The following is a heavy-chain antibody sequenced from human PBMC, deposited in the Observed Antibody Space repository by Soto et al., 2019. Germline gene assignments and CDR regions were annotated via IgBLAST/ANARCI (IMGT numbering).Heavy chain of an antibody. Sequence: ASVKVSCKASGYTFTSYDINWVRQATGQGLEWMGWMNPNSGNTGYAQKFQGRVTMTRNTSISTAYMELSSLRSEDTAVYYCARGSWELILTYYYYGMDVWGQGTTVTVSS. D-gene: IGHD1-26*01. CDR1: GYTFTSYD. CDR3: ARGSWELILTYYYYGMDV. CDR2: MNPNSGNT. J-gene: IGHJ6*02. V-gene: IGHV1-8*01.